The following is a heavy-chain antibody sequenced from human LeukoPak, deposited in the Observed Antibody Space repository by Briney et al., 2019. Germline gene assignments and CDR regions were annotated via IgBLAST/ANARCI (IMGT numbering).Heavy chain of an antibody. D-gene: IGHD4-17*01. CDR2: ISYDGSNK. Sequence: GSLRLSCAASGFTFSSYGMHWVRQAPGKGLEWVAVISYDGSNKYYADSVKGRFTISRDNSKNTLYLQMNSLRAEDTAVYYCAKDRDYGDDYYFDYWGQGTLVTVSS. CDR3: AKDRDYGDDYYFDY. J-gene: IGHJ4*02. CDR1: GFTFSSYG. V-gene: IGHV3-30*18.